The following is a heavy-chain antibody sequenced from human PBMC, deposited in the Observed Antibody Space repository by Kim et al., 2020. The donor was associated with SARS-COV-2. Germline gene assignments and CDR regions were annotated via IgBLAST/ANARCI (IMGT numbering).Heavy chain of an antibody. CDR2: IYYSGST. J-gene: IGHJ5*02. V-gene: IGHV4-39*01. Sequence: SETLSLTCTVYGGSISSSCYYWGWIRQPPGKGLEWIGSIYYSGSTNYTPSIKGRVTVSVDTSQNQFSLRLGSVTAADTAVYYCARTRDSSRWYRKSNWFDPWGQGTLVTVSS. CDR1: GGSISSSCYY. D-gene: IGHD6-19*01. CDR3: ARTRDSSRWYRKSNWFDP.